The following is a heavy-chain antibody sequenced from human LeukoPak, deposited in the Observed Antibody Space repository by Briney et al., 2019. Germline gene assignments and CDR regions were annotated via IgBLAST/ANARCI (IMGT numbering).Heavy chain of an antibody. CDR2: VSISSGTI. CDR1: GFTFSGHN. D-gene: IGHD5-12*01. Sequence: GGSLRLSCAASGFTFSGHNMNWVRQAPGKGLEWISFVSISSGTIYYADSVNGRFRISRDNAKSSLDLEMNSLRAEDTAVYYCARDLRVGNSYGGYDYWGQGTLVTVSS. CDR3: ARDLRVGNSYGGYDY. V-gene: IGHV3-48*04. J-gene: IGHJ4*02.